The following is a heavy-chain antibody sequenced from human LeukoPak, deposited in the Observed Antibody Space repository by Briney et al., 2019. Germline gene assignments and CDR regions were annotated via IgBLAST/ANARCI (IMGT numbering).Heavy chain of an antibody. Sequence: GGSLRLSCAASGFTFSSYAMSWVRQAPGKGLEWVSAISGSGGSTYYADSVKGRFTISRDNSKNTLYLQMNSLRAEDTAVYYCARKNGGYYAYYFDYWGQGTLVTVSS. CDR3: ARKNGGYYAYYFDY. CDR2: ISGSGGST. CDR1: GFTFSSYA. D-gene: IGHD3-10*01. J-gene: IGHJ4*02. V-gene: IGHV3-23*01.